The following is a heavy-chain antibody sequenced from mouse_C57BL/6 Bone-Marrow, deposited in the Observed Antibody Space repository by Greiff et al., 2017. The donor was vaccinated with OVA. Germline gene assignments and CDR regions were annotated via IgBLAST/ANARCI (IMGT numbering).Heavy chain of an antibody. J-gene: IGHJ1*03. CDR1: GYAFSSYW. CDR2: IYPGDGDT. Sequence: VQLKQSGAELVKPGASVKISCKASGYAFSSYWMNWVKQRPGKGLEWIGQIYPGDGDTNYNGKFKGKATLTADKSSSTAYMQLSSLTSEDSAVYFCARWKDHTRGYFDVWGTGTTVTVSS. V-gene: IGHV1-80*01. CDR3: ARWKDHTRGYFDV. D-gene: IGHD5-1-1*01.